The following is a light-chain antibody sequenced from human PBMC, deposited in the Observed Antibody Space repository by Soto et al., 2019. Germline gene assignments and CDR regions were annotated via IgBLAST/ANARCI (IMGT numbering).Light chain of an antibody. CDR3: AEWDDSLSGFYV. J-gene: IGLJ1*01. CDR2: RNN. Sequence: QSALTQPPSASGTPGQRVTISCSGSSSNIGKNNVYWYQQLPGTTPQLLIYRNNQRPSGVPDRFSASKSGTSASLAISGPGPEKEVDYYWAEWDDSLSGFYVFGTGTKVPAL. V-gene: IGLV1-47*01. CDR1: SSNIGKNN.